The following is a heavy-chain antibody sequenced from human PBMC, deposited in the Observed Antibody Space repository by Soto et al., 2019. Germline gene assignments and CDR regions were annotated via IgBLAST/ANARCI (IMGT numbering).Heavy chain of an antibody. Sequence: ASVKVSCKASGYTFTSYDINWVRQATGQGLEWMGWMNPNSGNTGYAQKFQGRVTMTRNTSISTAYMELSSLRSDDTAVYYCARFWLADIAVAGGDFDYWGQGTLVTVSS. CDR3: ARFWLADIAVAGGDFDY. D-gene: IGHD6-19*01. J-gene: IGHJ4*02. V-gene: IGHV1-8*01. CDR2: MNPNSGNT. CDR1: GYTFTSYD.